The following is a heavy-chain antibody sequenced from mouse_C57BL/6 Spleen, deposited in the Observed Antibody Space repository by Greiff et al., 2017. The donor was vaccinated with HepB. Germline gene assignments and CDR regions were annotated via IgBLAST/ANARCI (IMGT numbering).Heavy chain of an antibody. CDR2: IYPGSGYT. CDR1: GYTFTDYY. J-gene: IGHJ4*01. Sequence: QVQLKQSGAELVRPGASVKLSCKASGYTFTDYYINWVKQRPGQGLEWIARIYPGSGYTYYDEKFKGKATLTAEKSSSTAYLQLSSLTSEDSAVYFGARSLYYYASSSYAMDYWGQGTSVTVSS. D-gene: IGHD1-1*01. CDR3: ARSLYYYASSSYAMDY. V-gene: IGHV1-76*01.